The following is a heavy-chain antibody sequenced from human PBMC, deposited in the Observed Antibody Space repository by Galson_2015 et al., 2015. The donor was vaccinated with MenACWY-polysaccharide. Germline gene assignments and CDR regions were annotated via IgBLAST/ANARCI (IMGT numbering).Heavy chain of an antibody. J-gene: IGHJ4*02. CDR1: GFTFDDYA. Sequence: SLRLSCAASGFTFDDYAMHWVRQAPGKGLEWVSGISWNSGTIGYADSVKGRFTISRDNAENSLYLQMNSLRAEDTALYYCAKDMAYSSGWNFDYWGQGTLVTVSS. CDR3: AKDMAYSSGWNFDY. D-gene: IGHD6-19*01. V-gene: IGHV3-9*01. CDR2: ISWNSGTI.